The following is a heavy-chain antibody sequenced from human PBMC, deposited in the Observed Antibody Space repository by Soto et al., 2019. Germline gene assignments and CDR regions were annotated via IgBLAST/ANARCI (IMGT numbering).Heavy chain of an antibody. V-gene: IGHV1-69*12. J-gene: IGHJ2*01. CDR2: IIPIFGTA. CDR1: GGTFSSYT. D-gene: IGHD5-12*01. Sequence: QVQLVQSGAEVKKPGSSVTVSCKASGGTFSSYTISWVRQAPGQGLEWMGGIIPIFGTANYAQKFQGRVTITEDESTSTAYMELSSLRSEDTAVYYCARGNHRWLQLWYFDLWGRGTLGTVA. CDR3: ARGNHRWLQLWYFDL.